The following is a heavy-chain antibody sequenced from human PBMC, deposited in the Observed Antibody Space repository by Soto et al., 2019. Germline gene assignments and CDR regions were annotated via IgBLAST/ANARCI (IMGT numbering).Heavy chain of an antibody. Sequence: PEGSLRLSCAASGFTFSSYSMNWVRQAPGKGLEWFSSISSSSSYIYYAYSVKGRFTISRDNAKNSLYLQMNSLRAVDTAVYFCASEKGPSNYDFWSSGGWFDPWGKGTLVTVSS. CDR3: ASEKGPSNYDFWSSGGWFDP. CDR2: ISSSSSYI. J-gene: IGHJ5*02. CDR1: GFTFSSYS. V-gene: IGHV3-21*01. D-gene: IGHD3-3*01.